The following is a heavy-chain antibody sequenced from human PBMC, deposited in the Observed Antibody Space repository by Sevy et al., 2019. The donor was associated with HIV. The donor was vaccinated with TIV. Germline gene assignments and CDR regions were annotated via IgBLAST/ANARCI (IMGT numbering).Heavy chain of an antibody. J-gene: IGHJ4*02. CDR3: AREGNYYGSGSYYNGPYYFDY. D-gene: IGHD3-10*01. V-gene: IGHV3-7*01. CDR2: IKQDGSEK. Sequence: GGSLRLSCAASGFTFSSYWMSWVRQAPGKGLEWVANIKQDGSEKYNVDSVKGRFTITRDNAKNSRYLEMNSLRAEDTAVYYCAREGNYYGSGSYYNGPYYFDYWGQGTLVTVSS. CDR1: GFTFSSYW.